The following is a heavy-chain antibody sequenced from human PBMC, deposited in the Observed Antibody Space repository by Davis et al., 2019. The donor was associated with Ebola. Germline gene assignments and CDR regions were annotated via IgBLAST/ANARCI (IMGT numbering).Heavy chain of an antibody. CDR2: ISYDGSNK. CDR3: AKSGLSFGVVKYHYGMDV. CDR1: GFTFSSYS. V-gene: IGHV3-30*18. Sequence: GGSLRLSCAASGFTFSSYSMNWVRQAPGKGLEWVAVISYDGSNKYYADSVKGRFTISRDNSKNTLYLQMNSLRAEDTAVYYCAKSGLSFGVVKYHYGMDVWGKGTTVTVSS. J-gene: IGHJ6*04. D-gene: IGHD3-3*01.